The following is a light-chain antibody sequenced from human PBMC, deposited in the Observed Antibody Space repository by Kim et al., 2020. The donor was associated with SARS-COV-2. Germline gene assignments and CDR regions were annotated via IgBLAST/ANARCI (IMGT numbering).Light chain of an antibody. V-gene: IGKV3-15*01. CDR3: QQYNNRRT. J-gene: IGKJ2*02. CDR2: GAS. Sequence: RSGSPGESVTLSCSASQSVSTNVAWYQQKPGQAPRALIYGASTRATTTPARFSGTGSGTEFTLSISSLQSEDFAVYYCQQYNNRRTFGQGTKLEI. CDR1: QSVSTN.